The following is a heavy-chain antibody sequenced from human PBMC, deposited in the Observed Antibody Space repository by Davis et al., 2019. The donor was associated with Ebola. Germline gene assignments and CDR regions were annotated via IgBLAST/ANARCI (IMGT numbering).Heavy chain of an antibody. CDR2: ISSSGSTI. D-gene: IGHD3-3*01. Sequence: GESLKISCAASGFTFSDYYMSWIRQAPGKGLEWVSYISSSGSTIYYADSVKGRFTISRDNAKNSLYLQMNSLRAEDTAVYYCAKEVSIFSYGMDVWGQGTTVTVSS. CDR1: GFTFSDYY. V-gene: IGHV3-11*01. J-gene: IGHJ6*02. CDR3: AKEVSIFSYGMDV.